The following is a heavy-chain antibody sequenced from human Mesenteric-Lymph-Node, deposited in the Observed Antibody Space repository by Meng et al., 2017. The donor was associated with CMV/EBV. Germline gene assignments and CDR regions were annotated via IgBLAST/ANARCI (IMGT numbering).Heavy chain of an antibody. D-gene: IGHD1-14*01. CDR1: GGSVSSGSYY. Sequence: SETLSLTCTVSGGSVSSGSYYWSWIWQPPGKGLEWIGYIYYSGSTNYNPSLKSRVTISVDTSKNQFSLKLSSVTAADTAVYYCARWSTGWNWFDPWGQGTLVTVSS. CDR2: IYYSGST. J-gene: IGHJ5*02. CDR3: ARWSTGWNWFDP. V-gene: IGHV4-61*01.